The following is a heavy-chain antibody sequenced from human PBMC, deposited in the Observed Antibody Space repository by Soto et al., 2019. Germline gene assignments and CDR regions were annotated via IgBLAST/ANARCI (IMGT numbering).Heavy chain of an antibody. Sequence: GGSLRLSCAASGFTFSSYGMHWVRQAPGKGLEWVAVIWYDGSNKYYADSVKGRFTISRDNSKNTLYLQMNSLRAEDTAVYYCARDSTIVYYYDSRFLPNYYGMDVWGQGTTVTVSS. CDR2: IWYDGSNK. J-gene: IGHJ6*02. CDR3: ARDSTIVYYYDSRFLPNYYGMDV. V-gene: IGHV3-33*01. D-gene: IGHD3-22*01. CDR1: GFTFSSYG.